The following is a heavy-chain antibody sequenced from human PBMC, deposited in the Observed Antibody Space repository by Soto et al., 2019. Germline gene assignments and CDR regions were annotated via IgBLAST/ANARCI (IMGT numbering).Heavy chain of an antibody. Sequence: PGGSLRLSCAASGFTFRSYSMNWVRQAPGKGLEWVSSISSSSYIYYADSVKGRFTISRDNAKNSLYLQMNSLRAEDTAVYYCAREHHQQTWLPGPWGQGTLVTVSS. CDR2: ISSSSYI. V-gene: IGHV3-21*01. CDR3: AREHHQQTWLPGP. D-gene: IGHD5-12*01. J-gene: IGHJ5*02. CDR1: GFTFRSYS.